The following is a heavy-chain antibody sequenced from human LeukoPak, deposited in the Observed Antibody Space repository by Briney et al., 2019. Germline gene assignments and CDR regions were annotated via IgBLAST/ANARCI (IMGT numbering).Heavy chain of an antibody. CDR3: AKDGTVTTRQADY. CDR1: GFTFSSFA. Sequence: GGSLRLSCAASGFTFSSFAMSWVRQAPGKGLEWVSAISYSGGSTYYADSVKGRFTISRDNSKNTLYLQMNSLRAEDTAVYYCAKDGTVTTRQADYWGQGTLVTVSP. V-gene: IGHV3-23*01. J-gene: IGHJ4*02. CDR2: ISYSGGST. D-gene: IGHD4-17*01.